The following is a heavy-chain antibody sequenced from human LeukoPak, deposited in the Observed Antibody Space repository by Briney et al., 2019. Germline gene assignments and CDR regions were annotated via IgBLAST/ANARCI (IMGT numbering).Heavy chain of an antibody. D-gene: IGHD6-13*01. Sequence: SETLSLTCTVSGGSISSSTYYWGWLRQPPGKGLEWIASIYYLGNTYHNPSLKSRVTMSVDTSKNQFSLRLSSVNAADTAVYYCARDILATSIAAPYYWGQGTLVAVSS. V-gene: IGHV4-39*07. CDR1: GGSISSSTYY. J-gene: IGHJ4*02. CDR2: IYYLGNT. CDR3: ARDILATSIAAPYY.